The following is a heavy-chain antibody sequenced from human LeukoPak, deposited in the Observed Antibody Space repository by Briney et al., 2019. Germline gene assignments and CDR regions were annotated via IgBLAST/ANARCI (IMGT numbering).Heavy chain of an antibody. V-gene: IGHV3-9*01. CDR3: AKDNRAAAGAGYFDY. J-gene: IGHJ4*02. CDR2: ISWNSGSI. D-gene: IGHD6-13*01. CDR1: GFTFDDYA. Sequence: GGSLRLSCAASGFTFDDYAMHWVRQAPGKGLEWVSGISWNSGSISYADSVKGRFTISRDNAKNPLYLQMNSLRAEDTALYYCAKDNRAAAGAGYFDYWGQGTLVTVSS.